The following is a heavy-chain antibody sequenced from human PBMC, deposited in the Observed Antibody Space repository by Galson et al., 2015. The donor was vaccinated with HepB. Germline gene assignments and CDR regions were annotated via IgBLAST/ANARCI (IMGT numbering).Heavy chain of an antibody. CDR1: GFSFSTYA. Sequence: SLRLSCAASGFSFSTYAVSWVRQAPGKGLEWVSAVSGSGGSKFHADSVKGRFTVSRDNSRNTLYLQMNSLRVEDTAVYYCVRDLSCNGGGCEYFQHWGQGTLVTVSS. J-gene: IGHJ1*01. CDR2: VSGSGGSK. D-gene: IGHD2-15*01. V-gene: IGHV3-23*01. CDR3: VRDLSCNGGGCEYFQH.